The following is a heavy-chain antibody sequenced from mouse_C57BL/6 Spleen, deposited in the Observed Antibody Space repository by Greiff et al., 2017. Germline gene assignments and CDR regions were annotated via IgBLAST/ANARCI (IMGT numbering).Heavy chain of an antibody. CDR2: FHPYNDDT. CDR1: GYTFTTYP. Sequence: VQLQQSGAELVKPGASVKMSCKASGYTFTTYPIEWMKQNHGKSLEWIGNFHPYNDDTKYNEKFKGKATLTVEKSSSTVYLELSRLTSDDSAVYYCARGYYYDYDQAWYYFDYWGQGTTLTVSS. J-gene: IGHJ2*01. D-gene: IGHD2-4*01. CDR3: ARGYYYDYDQAWYYFDY. V-gene: IGHV1-47*01.